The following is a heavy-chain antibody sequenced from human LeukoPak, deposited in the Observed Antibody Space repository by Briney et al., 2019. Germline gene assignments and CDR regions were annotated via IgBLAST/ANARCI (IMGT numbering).Heavy chain of an antibody. CDR2: ITGSGDST. CDR3: GKERYGSSSVVDY. CDR1: GFTFSSNA. D-gene: IGHD6-6*01. V-gene: IGHV3-23*01. Sequence: GVSLRLSCAASGFTFSSNAMNWVRQAPGKGLEWVSGITGSGDSTYYADSVKGRFTISRDNSKNTVYLQMNSLRVEDTAVYHCGKERYGSSSVVDYWGHGTLVTVSS. J-gene: IGHJ4*01.